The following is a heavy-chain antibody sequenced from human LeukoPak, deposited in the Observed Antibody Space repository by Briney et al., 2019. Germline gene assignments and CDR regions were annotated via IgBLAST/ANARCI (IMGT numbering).Heavy chain of an antibody. CDR2: IYYSGST. J-gene: IGHJ6*03. Sequence: KSSETLSLTCTVSGGSISSYYWSWIRQPPGKGLEWIGYIYYSGSTNYNPSLTSRVTISVDTSKNQFSLKLSSVTAADTAVYYCARTELGYCSSTSCPNYYYYYMDVWGKGTTVTISS. CDR1: GGSISSYY. CDR3: ARTELGYCSSTSCPNYYYYYMDV. D-gene: IGHD2-2*01. V-gene: IGHV4-59*01.